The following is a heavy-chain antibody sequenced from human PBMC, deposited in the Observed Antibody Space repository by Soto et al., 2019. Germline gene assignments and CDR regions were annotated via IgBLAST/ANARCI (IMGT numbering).Heavy chain of an antibody. CDR2: IIPILGTA. D-gene: IGHD3-10*01. Sequence: SVKVSCKASRGIFSSYAISWVRQAPGQGLEWMGGIIPILGTANYAQKLQGRVTITADASTSTAYMELSSLRSDDTAVYYCARGVVSGTYYNQYNWFDPWGQGTLVTVSS. J-gene: IGHJ5*02. CDR3: ARGVVSGTYYNQYNWFDP. CDR1: RGIFSSYA. V-gene: IGHV1-69*13.